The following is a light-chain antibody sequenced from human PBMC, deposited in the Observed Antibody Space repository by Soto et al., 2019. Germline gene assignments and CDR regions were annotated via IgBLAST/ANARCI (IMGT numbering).Light chain of an antibody. J-gene: IGKJ4*01. CDR2: LGS. CDR1: QSLLHSNGYNY. V-gene: IGKV2-28*01. CDR3: MQALQTPT. Sequence: ETVMTQSPLSLPVTTGEPASISCRSSQSLLHSNGYNYLDWYLQKPGPSPQLLIYLGSNRASGVPDRFSGSGSGTDFTLKISRVEAEDVLVYYCMQALQTPTFGGGTKVDSK.